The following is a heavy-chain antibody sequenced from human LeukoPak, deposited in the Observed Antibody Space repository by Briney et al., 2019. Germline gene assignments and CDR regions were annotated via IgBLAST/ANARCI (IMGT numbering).Heavy chain of an antibody. CDR3: AKAPPYSSGWFAWFDP. D-gene: IGHD6-19*01. Sequence: GGSLRLSCAASGFTFSSYGMSWVRQAPGKGLEWVSAISGSGGSTYYADSVKGRFTISRDNSKNTLYLQMNSLRAEDTAVYYCAKAPPYSSGWFAWFDPWGQGTLVTASS. V-gene: IGHV3-23*01. J-gene: IGHJ5*02. CDR2: ISGSGGST. CDR1: GFTFSSYG.